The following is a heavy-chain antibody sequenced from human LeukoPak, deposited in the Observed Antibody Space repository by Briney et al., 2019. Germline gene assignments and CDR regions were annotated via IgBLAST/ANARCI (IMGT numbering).Heavy chain of an antibody. CDR3: ARDIVVVPAAMGIGTWFDP. V-gene: IGHV1-69*04. CDR1: GGTFSSYA. CDR2: IIPIFGKA. J-gene: IGHJ5*02. D-gene: IGHD2-2*01. Sequence: ASVKVSCKASGGTFSSYAISWVRQAPGQGLEWMGRIIPIFGKANYAQKFQGRVTITADKSTSTAYMELSSLRSEDTAVYYCARDIVVVPAAMGIGTWFDPWGQGTLVTVSS.